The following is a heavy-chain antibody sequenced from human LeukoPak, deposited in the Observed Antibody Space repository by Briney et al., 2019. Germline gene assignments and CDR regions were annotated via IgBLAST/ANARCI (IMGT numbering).Heavy chain of an antibody. CDR2: ISHSGTT. D-gene: IGHD1-14*01. J-gene: IGHJ6*03. V-gene: IGHV4-39*07. Sequence: SETLSRTCTVSGGSFSSYIYPWGWIRQPPGKGLEWIGSISHSGTTYYNPSLKSRVTISIDTSKSQFSLKLNSVTAADTAVYYCAREVGNSYYYYYMDVWGSGTTVTVSS. CDR3: AREVGNSYYYYYMDV. CDR1: GGSFSSYIYP.